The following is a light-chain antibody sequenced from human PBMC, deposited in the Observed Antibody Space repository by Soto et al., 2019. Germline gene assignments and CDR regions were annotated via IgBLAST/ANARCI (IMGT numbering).Light chain of an antibody. CDR2: GAS. V-gene: IGKV3-20*01. Sequence: EIVLTQSPGTLSLSPGERATLSCRASQSVSSSYLAWYQQKPGQAPRPLIYGASSRAIGIPDRFSRSGSETDSSLTINRLEHEDFAVYYCQQYGSSPWTFGQGTKVEIK. CDR1: QSVSSSY. J-gene: IGKJ1*01. CDR3: QQYGSSPWT.